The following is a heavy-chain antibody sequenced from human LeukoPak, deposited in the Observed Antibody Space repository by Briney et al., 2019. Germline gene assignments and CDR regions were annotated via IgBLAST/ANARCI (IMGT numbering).Heavy chain of an antibody. J-gene: IGHJ5*02. CDR2: IYYSGST. CDR1: GGSISSYY. V-gene: IGHV4-59*08. D-gene: IGHD2-2*01. CDR3: ARSGSSRGSFDP. Sequence: SETLSLTCTVSGGSISSYYWSWIRQPPGKGLEWIGYIYYSGSTNYNPSLKSRVTILVDTSKNQFSLKLSSVTAADTAVYYCARSGSSRGSFDPWGRGTRIIVSS.